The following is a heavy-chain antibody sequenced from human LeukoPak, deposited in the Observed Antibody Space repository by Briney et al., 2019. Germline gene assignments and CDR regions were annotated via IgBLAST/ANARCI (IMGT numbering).Heavy chain of an antibody. V-gene: IGHV4-34*01. CDR1: GGSFSGYY. J-gene: IGHJ4*02. CDR3: ARVNLFKLPFDY. CDR2: INHSGST. Sequence: SETLSLTCAVYGGSFSGYYWSWIRQPPGKGLEWVGEINHSGSTNYNPSLKSRVTISVDTSKNQFSLKLSSVTAADTAVYYCARVNLFKLPFDYWGQGTLVTVSS. D-gene: IGHD2-15*01.